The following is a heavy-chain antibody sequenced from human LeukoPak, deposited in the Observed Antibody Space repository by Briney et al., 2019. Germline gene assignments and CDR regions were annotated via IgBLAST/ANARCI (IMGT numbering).Heavy chain of an antibody. V-gene: IGHV3-53*01. CDR3: ARRAGAYSHPYDY. D-gene: IGHD4/OR15-4a*01. CDR2: IYSGTT. CDR1: GFTVSRNS. J-gene: IGHJ4*02. Sequence: PGGSLRLSCTVSGFTVSRNSMSWVRQAPGKGLEWVSFIYSGTTHYSDSVKGRFTISRDNSKNTLYLQMNSLRAEDTAVYYCARRAGAYSHPYDYWGQGTLVTVSS.